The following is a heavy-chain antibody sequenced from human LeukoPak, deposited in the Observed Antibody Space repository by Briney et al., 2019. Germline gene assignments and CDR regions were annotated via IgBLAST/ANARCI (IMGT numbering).Heavy chain of an antibody. CDR2: ISYDGSNK. V-gene: IGHV3-30*18. J-gene: IGHJ4*02. D-gene: IGHD6-6*01. Sequence: GGSLRLSCAASGFTFSSYGMHWVRQAPGKGLEWVAVISYDGSNKYYADSVKGRFTISRDNSKNTLYLQMNSLRAEDTAVYYCAKRGGIAARLSLYYFDYWGQGTLVTVSS. CDR1: GFTFSSYG. CDR3: AKRGGIAARLSLYYFDY.